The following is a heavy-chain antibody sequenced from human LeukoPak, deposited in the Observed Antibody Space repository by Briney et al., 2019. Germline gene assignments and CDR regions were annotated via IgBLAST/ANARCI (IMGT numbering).Heavy chain of an antibody. Sequence: SVTVSCKASVYTFTSYVINWVRQAPGQGGEWMGGTIPIFGRANDAQKIQGRVTITADESTSTAYMELRSMRSQDTAVYYCARPLWDCSSTSCRQGPFDYWGQGTLVTVPS. D-gene: IGHD2-2*01. CDR2: TIPIFGRA. V-gene: IGHV1-69*01. CDR1: VYTFTSYV. CDR3: ARPLWDCSSTSCRQGPFDY. J-gene: IGHJ4*02.